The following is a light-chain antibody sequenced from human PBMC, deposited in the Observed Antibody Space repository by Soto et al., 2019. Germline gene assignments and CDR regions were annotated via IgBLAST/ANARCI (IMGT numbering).Light chain of an antibody. J-gene: IGLJ1*01. CDR3: NSYTSSSTYV. CDR1: SSDVGRYNY. Sequence: QSVLTQPVSVSGSPGQSITISCTGTSSDVGRYNYVSWYQQHPGKAPKLIIYDVSNRPSGVSNRFSGSKSGNTASLTISGLQAEDEADYYCNSYTSSSTYVFGTGTKVTAL. CDR2: DVS. V-gene: IGLV2-14*01.